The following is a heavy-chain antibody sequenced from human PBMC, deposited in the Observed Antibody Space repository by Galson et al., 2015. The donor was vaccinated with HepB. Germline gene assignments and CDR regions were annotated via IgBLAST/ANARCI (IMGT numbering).Heavy chain of an antibody. Sequence: SVKVSCKASGYTFTGYYMHWVRQAPGQGLEWMGWINPNSGGTNYAQKFQGRVTMTRDTSISTAYMELSRLRSDDTAVYYCARVGPMGPAAYFNGMDVWGQGTTVTVSS. V-gene: IGHV1-2*02. CDR1: GYTFTGYY. J-gene: IGHJ6*02. D-gene: IGHD2-2*01. CDR2: INPNSGGT. CDR3: ARVGPMGPAAYFNGMDV.